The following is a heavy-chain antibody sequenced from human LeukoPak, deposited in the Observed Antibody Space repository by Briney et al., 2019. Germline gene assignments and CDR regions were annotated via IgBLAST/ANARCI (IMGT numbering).Heavy chain of an antibody. CDR1: GGSFSGYY. Sequence: SKTLSLTCAVYGGSFSGYYWSWIRQPPGKGLEWIGEINHSGSTNYNPSLKSRVTISVDASKNQFSLKLSSVTAADTAVYYCARAFKECQLLSSYYYYGMDVWGQGTTVTVSS. CDR2: INHSGST. D-gene: IGHD2-2*01. V-gene: IGHV4-34*01. J-gene: IGHJ6*02. CDR3: ARAFKECQLLSSYYYYGMDV.